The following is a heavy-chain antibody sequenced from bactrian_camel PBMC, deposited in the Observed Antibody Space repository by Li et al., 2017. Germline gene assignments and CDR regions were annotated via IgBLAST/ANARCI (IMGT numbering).Heavy chain of an antibody. CDR2: IDSDGSS. J-gene: IGHJ4*01. D-gene: IGHD2*01. Sequence: HVQLVESGGGSVQPGGSLTLSCATSGYKYNTSSIAWFREAPGKEREGIAVIDSDGSSAYADSVKGRFTISEDSTKNTLSLQMDTLKPEDTAMYYCAAGCFKYEYGVGSWRFRSCNSWGQGTQVTVS. CDR1: GYKYNTSS. CDR3: AAGCFKYEYGVGSWRFRSCNS. V-gene: IGHV3S53*01.